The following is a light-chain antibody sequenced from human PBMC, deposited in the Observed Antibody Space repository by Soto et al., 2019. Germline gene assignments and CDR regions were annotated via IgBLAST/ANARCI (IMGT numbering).Light chain of an antibody. J-gene: IGKJ4*01. CDR2: YAS. CDR1: QGISSA. Sequence: AIQLTQSPSSLSASVGDRVTITCRASQGISSALAWYQQKPGKAPKLLIYYASSLESGVPSRFSGSGSGTDFTLTFRSLQPEDLASYYCQQFNSYSLTFGGGTKVEIK. V-gene: IGKV1-13*02. CDR3: QQFNSYSLT.